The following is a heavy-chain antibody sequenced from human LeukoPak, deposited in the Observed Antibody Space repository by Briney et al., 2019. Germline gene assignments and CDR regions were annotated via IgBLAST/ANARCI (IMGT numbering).Heavy chain of an antibody. J-gene: IGHJ3*02. Sequence: GWSLRLSRAASGFTFSSYGMQWVRQAPAKGPEWGAVISDDGTNTYYVDSVKGRFTICRDNSKNTLYLQMNSLRPEDTAVYYCAKDLTTLVLAFDMWGQGTMVTVST. CDR2: ISDDGTNT. V-gene: IGHV3-30*18. CDR1: GFTFSSYG. CDR3: AKDLTTLVLAFDM. D-gene: IGHD1-14*01.